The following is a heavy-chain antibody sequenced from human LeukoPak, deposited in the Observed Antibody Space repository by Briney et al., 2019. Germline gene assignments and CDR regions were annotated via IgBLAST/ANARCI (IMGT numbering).Heavy chain of an antibody. V-gene: IGHV1-69*01. CDR1: GGTFSSYA. CDR2: IIPIFGTA. J-gene: IGHJ4*02. Sequence: GSSVKVSCKASGGTFSSYAISWVRQAPGQGLEWMGGIIPIFGTANYAQKFQGRVTITADESTSIAYMELSSLRSEDTAVYYCANSLSNYYDSSGYFDYWGQGTLVTVSS. D-gene: IGHD3-22*01. CDR3: ANSLSNYYDSSGYFDY.